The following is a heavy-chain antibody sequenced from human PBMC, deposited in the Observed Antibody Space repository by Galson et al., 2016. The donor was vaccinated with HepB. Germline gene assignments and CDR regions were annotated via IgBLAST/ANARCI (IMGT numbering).Heavy chain of an antibody. Sequence: SLRLSCAASGLTVSSNYMSWVRQAPGKGLEWVSVIYSGGSTYYADSVKGRFTISRDNSKNTLYPQMNSLKVEDTAVYYCARAPYYYDSSTYLTWGQGTLVTVSS. D-gene: IGHD3-22*01. CDR2: IYSGGST. J-gene: IGHJ5*02. V-gene: IGHV3-53*01. CDR1: GLTVSSNY. CDR3: ARAPYYYDSSTYLT.